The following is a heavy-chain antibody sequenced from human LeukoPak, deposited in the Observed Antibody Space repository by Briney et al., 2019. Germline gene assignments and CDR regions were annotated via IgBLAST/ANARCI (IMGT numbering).Heavy chain of an antibody. CDR3: ARVLQNYYHLDV. CDR2: IYDSGSA. D-gene: IGHD3-3*01. Sequence: SETLSLTCTVSGVSINSHYWSWIRQPPGKGLEWFGFIYDSGSANYKSSLESRVTMTVDTSKNQFSLKLNSVTAADTAVYYCARVLQNYYHLDVWGKGTTVTVSS. J-gene: IGHJ6*03. CDR1: GVSINSHY. V-gene: IGHV4-59*11.